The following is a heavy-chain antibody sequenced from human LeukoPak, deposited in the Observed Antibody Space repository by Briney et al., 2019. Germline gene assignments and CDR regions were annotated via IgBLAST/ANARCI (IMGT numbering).Heavy chain of an antibody. V-gene: IGHV3-11*01. CDR2: ISSSENTI. D-gene: IGHD2-15*01. CDR1: GFTFTDYY. J-gene: IGHJ4*02. Sequence: GGSLRLSCAASGFTFTDYYMSWIRQAPGKGLEWLSYISSSENTIYYADSVKGRFTISRDYAKNSLYLQMNILRAEDTAVYYCAKDPEQLIGYCSGGTCSLRYWGQGTLVTVSS. CDR3: AKDPEQLIGYCSGGTCSLRY.